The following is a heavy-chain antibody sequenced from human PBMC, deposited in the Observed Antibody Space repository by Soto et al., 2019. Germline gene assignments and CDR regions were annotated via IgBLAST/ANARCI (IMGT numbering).Heavy chain of an antibody. CDR2: ISSSSSYI. V-gene: IGHV3-21*01. Sequence: KPGGPLRLSCAASGFTFSSYSMNWVRQAPGKGLEWVSSISSSSSYIYYADSVKGRFTISRDNAKNSLYLQMNSLRAEDTAVYYCARDYYYDSSGYYYVPAGGYWGQGTLVTVSS. J-gene: IGHJ4*02. CDR3: ARDYYYDSSGYYYVPAGGY. CDR1: GFTFSSYS. D-gene: IGHD3-22*01.